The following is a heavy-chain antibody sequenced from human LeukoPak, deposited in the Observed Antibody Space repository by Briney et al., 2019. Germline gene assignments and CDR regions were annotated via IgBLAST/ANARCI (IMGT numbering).Heavy chain of an antibody. CDR2: VNPNSGNT. CDR1: GYTFTSYD. CDR3: ARVKGRGSTSCYPY. V-gene: IGHV1-8*01. J-gene: IGHJ4*02. Sequence: GASVKVSCKASGYTFTSYDINWVRQAPGQGLEWMGWVNPNSGNTGYAQKFQGRVTMTRNTSISTAYMELSSLRSEDTAVYYCARVKGRGSTSCYPYWGQGTLVTVSS. D-gene: IGHD2-2*01.